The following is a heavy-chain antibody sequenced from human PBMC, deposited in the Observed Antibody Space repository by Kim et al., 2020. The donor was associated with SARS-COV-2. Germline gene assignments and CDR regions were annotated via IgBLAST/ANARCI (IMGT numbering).Heavy chain of an antibody. V-gene: IGHV1-69*01. D-gene: IGHD3-10*01. Sequence: FQGRVTITADESTSTAYMELSSLRSEDTAVYYCARHYYYGSGSYYNLGDYWGQGTLVTVSS. CDR3: ARHYYYGSGSYYNLGDY. J-gene: IGHJ4*02.